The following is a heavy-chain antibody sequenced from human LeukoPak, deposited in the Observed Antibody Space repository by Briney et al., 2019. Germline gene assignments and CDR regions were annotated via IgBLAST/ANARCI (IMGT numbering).Heavy chain of an antibody. CDR2: IIPIFGTA. CDR1: GGTFSSHT. Sequence: SVKVSCKASGGTFSSHTINWVRQAPGQGLEWMGGIIPIFGTANYAQKFQGRVTITADESTSTAYMELSSLRSEDTAVYYCATEYYYDSSGPFDYWGQGTLVTVSS. J-gene: IGHJ4*02. D-gene: IGHD3-22*01. V-gene: IGHV1-69*13. CDR3: ATEYYYDSSGPFDY.